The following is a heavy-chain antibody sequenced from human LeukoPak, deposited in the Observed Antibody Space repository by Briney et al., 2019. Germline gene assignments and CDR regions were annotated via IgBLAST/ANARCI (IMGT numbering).Heavy chain of an antibody. CDR1: GFTFNTYT. D-gene: IGHD4-17*01. J-gene: IGHJ4*02. Sequence: GGSLRLSCAAAGFTFNTYTMNWVSQAPGKGLEWVSSISSDSSYIYYADAVHGRFTVSRDNAKYSLYLQMNSLRAEDTAVYYCVRGSYGAYDYWGQGSLVTVSS. V-gene: IGHV3-21*01. CDR2: ISSDSSYI. CDR3: VRGSYGAYDY.